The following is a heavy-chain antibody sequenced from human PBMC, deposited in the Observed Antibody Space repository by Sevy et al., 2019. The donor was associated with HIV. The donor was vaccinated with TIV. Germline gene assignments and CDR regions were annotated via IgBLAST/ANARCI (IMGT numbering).Heavy chain of an antibody. CDR2: IWYDGSNK. D-gene: IGHD6-13*01. CDR3: ARDMGSSYDAFDI. J-gene: IGHJ3*02. Sequence: GESLKISCAASGFTFSSYGMHWVRQAPGKGLEWVAVIWYDGSNKYYADSVKGRFTISRDNSKNTLYLQMNSRRAEDTAVYYCARDMGSSYDAFDIWGQGTMVTVSS. CDR1: GFTFSSYG. V-gene: IGHV3-33*01.